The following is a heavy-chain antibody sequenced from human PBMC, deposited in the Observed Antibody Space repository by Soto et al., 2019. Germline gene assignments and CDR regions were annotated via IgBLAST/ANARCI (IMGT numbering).Heavy chain of an antibody. V-gene: IGHV4-61*01. J-gene: IGHJ5*02. CDR2: IYYSGST. Sequence: QVQLQESGPGLVKPSETLSLTCTVSGGSVTSGTYYWSWIRQPPGKGLEWIGYIYYSGSTNYNPSLKSRVTISLDTSKNQFSLKLSSVTAADTAVYYCARKYGSGVDPWGQGTLVTVSS. CDR1: GGSVTSGTYY. D-gene: IGHD3-10*01. CDR3: ARKYGSGVDP.